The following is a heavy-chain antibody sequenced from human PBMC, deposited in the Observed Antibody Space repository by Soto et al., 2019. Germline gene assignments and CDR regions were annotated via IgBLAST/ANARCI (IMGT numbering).Heavy chain of an antibody. J-gene: IGHJ6*02. Sequence: GESLKISCKGSGYSFTSYWIGWVRQMPGKGLEWMGIIYPGDSDTRYSPSFRGQVTISAAKSISTAYLQWNSLKASDTAIYYCARGGKVLRNGMDVWGQGTTVTVSS. CDR3: ARGGKVLRNGMDV. V-gene: IGHV5-51*01. CDR1: GYSFTSYW. D-gene: IGHD5-12*01. CDR2: IYPGDSDT.